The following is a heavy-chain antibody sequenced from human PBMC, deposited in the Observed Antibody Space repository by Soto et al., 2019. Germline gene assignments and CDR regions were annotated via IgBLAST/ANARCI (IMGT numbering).Heavy chain of an antibody. Sequence: QIQLVQSGAEVKKPGASVKVTCKASGYTFSSYGITWVRQAPGQGLEWMGWISAYNGYTNDAQKLQGRVTMTTDTSTRTAYMELRSLTSDDTAVYYCARDRGGSYFYYWGQGTLVTVSS. D-gene: IGHD3-10*01. V-gene: IGHV1-18*01. CDR3: ARDRGGSYFYY. J-gene: IGHJ4*02. CDR2: ISAYNGYT. CDR1: GYTFSSYG.